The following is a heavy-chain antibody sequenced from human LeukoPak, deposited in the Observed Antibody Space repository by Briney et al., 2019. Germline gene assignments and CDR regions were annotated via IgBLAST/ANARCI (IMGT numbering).Heavy chain of an antibody. V-gene: IGHV1-18*01. D-gene: IGHD2-2*02. CDR1: GYTFTSYG. CDR2: ISAYNGNT. Sequence: ASVKASCKASGYTFTSYGISWVRQAPGQGLEWMGWISAYNGNTNYAQKLQGRVTMTTDTSTSTAYMELRSLRSDDTAVYYCARGYCSSTSCYRFDPWGQGTLVTVSS. J-gene: IGHJ5*02. CDR3: ARGYCSSTSCYRFDP.